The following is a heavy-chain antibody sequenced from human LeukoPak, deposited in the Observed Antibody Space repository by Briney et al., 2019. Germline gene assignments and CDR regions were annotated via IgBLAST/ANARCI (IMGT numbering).Heavy chain of an antibody. V-gene: IGHV4-4*02. CDR1: GGSISSNW. J-gene: IGHJ4*02. Sequence: PSETLSLTCAVSGGSISSNWYSWVRQPPGKGLEWIGEIYHDGNTYYNPSLKSRVTISVDKSKNQFSVKLSSVTAADTAVYYCARAAAYNLDYWGQGTLVTVSS. CDR2: IYHDGNT. CDR3: ARAAAYNLDY. D-gene: IGHD6-13*01.